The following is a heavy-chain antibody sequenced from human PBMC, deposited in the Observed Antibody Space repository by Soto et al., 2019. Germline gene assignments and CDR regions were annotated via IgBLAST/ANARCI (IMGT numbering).Heavy chain of an antibody. CDR1: GGSISSADYY. CDR3: ARGGDDSYFGMDV. Sequence: QVQLQESGPGLVKPSQTLSLTCTVSGGSISSADYYWNWIRQPPGKGLEWIGYIYYSGRTYYNPSLESRVTISIDTSKNPFSLKFSSVTAADTAVYYCARGGDDSYFGMDVWGQGTTVTVSS. J-gene: IGHJ6*02. CDR2: IYYSGRT. D-gene: IGHD3-16*01. V-gene: IGHV4-30-4*01.